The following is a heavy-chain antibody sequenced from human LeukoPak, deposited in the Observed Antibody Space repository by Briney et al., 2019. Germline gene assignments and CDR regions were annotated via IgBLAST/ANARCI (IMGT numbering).Heavy chain of an antibody. V-gene: IGHV3-7*04. CDR2: IKQDGSEI. CDR1: GFTLSDYW. D-gene: IGHD3-22*01. J-gene: IGHJ5*02. CDR3: GGGEGYFIQS. Sequence: GGSLRLSCAAPGFTLSDYWMTWVRQAPGKGLEWVANIKQDGSEIRYVDSVKGRFTIPRDNAKNSLYLEMSSLRAEDTAVYYCGGGEGYFIQSWGQGTLVTVSS.